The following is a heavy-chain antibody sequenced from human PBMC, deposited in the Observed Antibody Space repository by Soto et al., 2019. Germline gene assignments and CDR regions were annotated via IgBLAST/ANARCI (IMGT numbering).Heavy chain of an antibody. J-gene: IGHJ5*02. CDR2: IYYSGST. CDR3: ARDISGLRYFDWLSSSPKEREHNWFDP. Sequence: NPSETLSLTCTVSGGSVSSGSYYWSWIRQPPGKGLEWIGYIYYSGSTNYNPSLKSRVTISVDTSKNQFSLKLGSVTAADTAVYYCARDISGLRYFDWLSSSPKEREHNWFDPWGQGTLVTVSS. V-gene: IGHV4-61*01. D-gene: IGHD3-9*01. CDR1: GGSVSSGSYY.